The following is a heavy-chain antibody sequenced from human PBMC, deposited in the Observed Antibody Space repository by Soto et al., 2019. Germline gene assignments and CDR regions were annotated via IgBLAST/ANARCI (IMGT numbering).Heavy chain of an antibody. D-gene: IGHD2-15*01. CDR2: ISYDGSNK. CDR1: GFTFSSYA. CDR3: ARSQVVVAFYFDY. J-gene: IGHJ4*02. V-gene: IGHV3-30-3*01. Sequence: QVQLVESGGGVVQPGRSLRLSCAASGFTFSSYAMHWVRQAPGKGLEWVAVISYDGSNKYYADSVKGRFTISRDNSKNTLYLQMNSLRAEDTAVYYCARSQVVVAFYFDYWGQGTLVTVSS.